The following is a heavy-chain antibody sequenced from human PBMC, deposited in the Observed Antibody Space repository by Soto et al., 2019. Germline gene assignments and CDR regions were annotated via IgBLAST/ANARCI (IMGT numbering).Heavy chain of an antibody. Sequence: QVQLVESGGGLAKPGGSLRLSCAASGFTFSDYSMGWIRQAPGKGLEWIAYIRTGDSAKYHADSVKGRFTISRDNTKKSLFLQMDGLRAEDTAVYYCARRTTVTTSYTFDVWGQGTMVTVSS. CDR3: ARRTTVTTSYTFDV. V-gene: IGHV3-11*01. CDR1: GFTFSDYS. J-gene: IGHJ3*01. CDR2: IRTGDSAK. D-gene: IGHD4-17*01.